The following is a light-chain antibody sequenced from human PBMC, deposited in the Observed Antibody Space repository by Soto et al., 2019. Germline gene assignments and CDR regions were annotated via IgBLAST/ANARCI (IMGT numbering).Light chain of an antibody. CDR1: STDIGSYNY. Sequence: QSVLTQPPSVSGSPGQSITISCTGTSTDIGSYNYVSWYQHYPGKAPQLMIYEVNNRPSGVSNRFSGSKSGNTASLTISGLQAEDEADYYCSSYTPISTYVFGSGTKLTVL. CDR3: SSYTPISTYV. CDR2: EVN. J-gene: IGLJ1*01. V-gene: IGLV2-14*01.